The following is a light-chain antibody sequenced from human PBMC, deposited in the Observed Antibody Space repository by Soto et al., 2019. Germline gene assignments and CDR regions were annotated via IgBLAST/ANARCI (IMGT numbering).Light chain of an antibody. V-gene: IGKV1-9*01. CDR1: QVISSY. J-gene: IGKJ3*01. CDR2: AAS. CDR3: QQLNSYPPFT. Sequence: DIQLTQSPSFLSASVGDRVTITCRASQVISSYLAWYQQKPGKAPKLLIYAASTLQSGVPSRFNGSGSGTEYTITISSLQPEDFTTYYCQQLNSYPPFTFGTVTKVDI.